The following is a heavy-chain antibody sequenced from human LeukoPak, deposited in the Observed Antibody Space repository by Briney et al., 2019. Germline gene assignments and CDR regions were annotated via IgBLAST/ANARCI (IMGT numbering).Heavy chain of an antibody. CDR3: VRRGYTASYYFVDY. V-gene: IGHV4-4*07. Sequence: SETLSLTCTVSGGSINSYYWGLVRQPAGKGLEWIGRIYTTGTTNYSPSLKSRLTMSLDTSKNQFSLKLRSVTAADTAVYYCVRRGYTASYYFVDYWSQGTLVTVSS. CDR2: IYTTGTT. J-gene: IGHJ4*02. CDR1: GGSINSYY. D-gene: IGHD3-10*01.